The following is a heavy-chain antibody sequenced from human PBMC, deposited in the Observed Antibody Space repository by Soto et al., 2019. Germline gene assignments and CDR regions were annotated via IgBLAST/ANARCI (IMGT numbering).Heavy chain of an antibody. CDR3: ARDPRSGGDSVTWFDP. Sequence: QVQLVESGGGVVQPGRALRLSCAASGFTFSSYAMHWVRQAPGKGLEWVAVISYDGSNQYYADSVKGRFTISRDNSKNTLYLQMNSLRAEDTAVYYCARDPRSGGDSVTWFDPWGQGTLVTVSS. CDR2: ISYDGSNQ. J-gene: IGHJ5*02. D-gene: IGHD2-21*02. V-gene: IGHV3-30-3*01. CDR1: GFTFSSYA.